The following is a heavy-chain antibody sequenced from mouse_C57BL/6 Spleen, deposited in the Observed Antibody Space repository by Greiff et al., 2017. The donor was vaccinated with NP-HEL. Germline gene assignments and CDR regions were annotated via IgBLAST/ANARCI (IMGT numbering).Heavy chain of an antibody. CDR2: IDPSDSET. V-gene: IGHV1-52*01. CDR1: GYTFTSYW. Sequence: QVHVKQPGAELVRPGSSVKLSCKASGYTFTSYWMHWVKQRPIQGLEWIGNIDPSDSETHYNQKFKDKATLTVDKSSSTAYMQLSSLTSEDSAVYYCAKGPLYWYFDVWGTGTTVTVSS. J-gene: IGHJ1*03. CDR3: AKGPLYWYFDV.